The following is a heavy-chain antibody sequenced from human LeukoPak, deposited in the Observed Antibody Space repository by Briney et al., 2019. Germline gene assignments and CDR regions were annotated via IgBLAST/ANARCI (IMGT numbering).Heavy chain of an antibody. Sequence: SETLSLTCTVSAGSISSSSYYCGWIRQPPGKGLEWIGSIYYSGSTYYNPSLKSRVTISVDTSKNQFSLKLSSVTAADTAEYYCARPGYSSGFTYAFDIWGQGTMVTVSS. CDR3: ARPGYSSGFTYAFDI. V-gene: IGHV4-39*01. D-gene: IGHD6-19*01. CDR1: AGSISSSSYY. CDR2: IYYSGST. J-gene: IGHJ3*02.